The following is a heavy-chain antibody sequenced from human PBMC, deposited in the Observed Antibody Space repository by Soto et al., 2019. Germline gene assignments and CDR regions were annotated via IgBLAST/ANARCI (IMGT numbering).Heavy chain of an antibody. CDR3: AKDVFSNRQLLLFDY. J-gene: IGHJ4*02. Sequence: ASVKVSCKASGYTSTSYGISWVRQAPGQGLEWMGWISAYNGNTNYAQKLPGRVTMTTETSTSTAYMELRILRSDDTAVYYCAKDVFSNRQLLLFDYCGQGTLVTVYS. V-gene: IGHV1-18*04. D-gene: IGHD2-15*01. CDR2: ISAYNGNT. CDR1: GYTSTSYG.